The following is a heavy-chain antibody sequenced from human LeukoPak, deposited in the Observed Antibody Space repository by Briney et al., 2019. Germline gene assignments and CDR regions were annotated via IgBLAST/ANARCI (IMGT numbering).Heavy chain of an antibody. J-gene: IGHJ6*03. Sequence: SETLSLTCAVYGGSFSSYYWSWIRQPPGKGLEWIGYIYYSGSTNYNPSLKSRVTISVDTSKNQFSLKLSSVTAADTAVYYCARSVEGYCSGGSCYSYYYYMDVWGKGTTVTVSS. CDR1: GGSFSSYY. D-gene: IGHD2-15*01. V-gene: IGHV4-59*01. CDR3: ARSVEGYCSGGSCYSYYYYMDV. CDR2: IYYSGST.